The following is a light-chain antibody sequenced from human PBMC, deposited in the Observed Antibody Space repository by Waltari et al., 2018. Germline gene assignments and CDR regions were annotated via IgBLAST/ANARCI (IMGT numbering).Light chain of an antibody. CDR1: RSNIGINY. Sequence: VTISCSGSRSNIGINYVYWYQHLPGTTPKLLIYRNNQRPSGVPDRFSGSKSGTSASLAISGLRSEDEADYYCAAWDDTLSAVLFGGGTNLTVL. V-gene: IGLV1-47*01. J-gene: IGLJ3*02. CDR2: RNN. CDR3: AAWDDTLSAVL.